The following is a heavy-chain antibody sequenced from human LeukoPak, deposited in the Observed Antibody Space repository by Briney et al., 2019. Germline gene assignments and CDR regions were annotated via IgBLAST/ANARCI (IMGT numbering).Heavy chain of an antibody. D-gene: IGHD6-19*01. J-gene: IGHJ4*02. CDR3: ARAVSGRFDY. Sequence: NASETLSLTCTVSGGSMSPYHWGWIRQPPGKGLEWTGYIYYSGSTNYNPFLKSRVTISVDTSKNQFSLKLSSVTAADTAIYYCARAVSGRFDYWGQGTLVTVSS. CDR2: IYYSGST. CDR1: GGSMSPYH. V-gene: IGHV4-59*08.